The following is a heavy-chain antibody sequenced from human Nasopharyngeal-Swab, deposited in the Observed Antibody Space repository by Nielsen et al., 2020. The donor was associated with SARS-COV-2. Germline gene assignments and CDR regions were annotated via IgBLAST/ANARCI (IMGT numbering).Heavy chain of an antibody. Sequence: SETLSLTCTVSGDSISRYYWGWIRQPPGKGLEWIGDFSYSVITHYNASLKSRFTISLDTSKNQFSLKLSSVTAADTGVYYCAREVVGGLVDSWGQGILVTVSS. D-gene: IGHD1-26*01. J-gene: IGHJ4*02. CDR3: AREVVGGLVDS. V-gene: IGHV4-59*12. CDR2: FSYSVIT. CDR1: GDSISRYY.